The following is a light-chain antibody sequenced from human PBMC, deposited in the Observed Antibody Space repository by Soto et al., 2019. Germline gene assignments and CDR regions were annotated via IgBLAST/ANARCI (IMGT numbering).Light chain of an antibody. V-gene: IGKV3-20*01. Sequence: EIVLTQSPATLSLSTGERATLSCRASQSVTSSDLAWYQQKPGQAPRLLISGASSRATGIPDRFSGSGSGTDFTLTISRLEPEDFAVFYCHHYGTSPPTFGQGTKVDIK. CDR1: QSVTSSD. CDR2: GAS. CDR3: HHYGTSPPT. J-gene: IGKJ1*01.